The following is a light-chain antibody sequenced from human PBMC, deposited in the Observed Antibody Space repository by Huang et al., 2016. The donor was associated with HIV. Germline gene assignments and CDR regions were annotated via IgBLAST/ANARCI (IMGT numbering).Light chain of an antibody. CDR2: GAS. V-gene: IGKV3-20*01. CDR1: QSVSSSY. CDR3: QQYGRSPRT. J-gene: IGKJ4*01. Sequence: EIVLTQSPGTLSLSPGERATLSCRASQSVSSSYLAWYQQKPGQAPRLLIYGASSRATGIPDWFSGRGSGTGFTLTISSLQPEDFAVYYCQQYGRSPRTFGGGTKVEI.